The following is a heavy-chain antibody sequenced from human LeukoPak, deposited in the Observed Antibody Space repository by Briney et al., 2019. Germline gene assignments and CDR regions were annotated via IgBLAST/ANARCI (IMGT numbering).Heavy chain of an antibody. V-gene: IGHV1-18*01. Sequence: ASVKVSCKASGYTFTSYGISWVRQAPGQGLEWMGWISAYNGNTNYAQKLQGRVTMTTDTSTSTAYMELRSLRSDDTAVYYCARVGYCSSTSCRDAFDIWGQGTTVTVSS. CDR2: ISAYNGNT. CDR1: GYTFTSYG. J-gene: IGHJ3*02. CDR3: ARVGYCSSTSCRDAFDI. D-gene: IGHD2-2*01.